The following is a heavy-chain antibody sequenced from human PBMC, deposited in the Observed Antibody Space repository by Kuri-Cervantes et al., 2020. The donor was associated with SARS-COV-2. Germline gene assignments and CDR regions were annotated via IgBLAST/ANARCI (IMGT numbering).Heavy chain of an antibody. CDR3: ARGYYYDSSGSHTPYDAFDI. Sequence: SETLSLTCAVFGGSSSGYYWGWIRQPPGKGLEWIGEINQSGSTSYSPSLKSRLTISVDRSKNQFSLKLSSVTAADTAVYYCARGYYYDSSGSHTPYDAFDIWGQGTMVTVSS. V-gene: IGHV4-34*01. D-gene: IGHD3-22*01. CDR2: INQSGST. CDR1: GGSSSGYY. J-gene: IGHJ3*02.